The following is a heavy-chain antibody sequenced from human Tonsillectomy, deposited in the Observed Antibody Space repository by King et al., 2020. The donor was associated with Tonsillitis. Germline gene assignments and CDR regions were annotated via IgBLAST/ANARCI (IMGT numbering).Heavy chain of an antibody. D-gene: IGHD2-21*02. CDR3: ARDCGGDCYLRRYFQH. CDR2: IYHSGNT. CDR1: GGSISSGTYS. J-gene: IGHJ1*01. V-gene: IGHV4-30-2*06. Sequence: QLQESGSGLVKPSQTLSLTCAVSGGSISSGTYSWNWIRQSPGKGLEWIGYIYHSGNTYYKPSLKSRVTISVDTSKNQFSLKLSSVTAADTAVYYCARDCGGDCYLRRYFQHWGQGTLVTVSS.